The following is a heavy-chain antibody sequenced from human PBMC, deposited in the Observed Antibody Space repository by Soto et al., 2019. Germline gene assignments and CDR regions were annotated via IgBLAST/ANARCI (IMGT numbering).Heavy chain of an antibody. CDR1: GGSISSYY. D-gene: IGHD6-19*01. CDR3: ARVGYRSRWYWFDP. J-gene: IGHJ5*02. Sequence: PSETLSLTCTVSGGSISSYYWSWIRQPPGKGLEWIGYIYYSGSTNYNPSLKSRVTISVDTSKNQFSLKLSSVTAADTAVYYCARVGYRSRWYWFDPWGQGTLVTVSS. CDR2: IYYSGST. V-gene: IGHV4-59*01.